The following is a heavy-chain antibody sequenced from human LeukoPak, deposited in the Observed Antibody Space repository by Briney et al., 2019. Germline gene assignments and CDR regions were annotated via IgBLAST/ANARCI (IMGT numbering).Heavy chain of an antibody. D-gene: IGHD4-23*01. CDR3: ARDTGRAGGKEYYYYGMDV. J-gene: IGHJ6*02. V-gene: IGHV1-46*01. CDR2: INPSGGST. CDR1: GYTFTSYY. Sequence: ASVKVSCKASGYTFTSYYMHWVRQAPGQGLEWMGIINPSGGSTSYAQKFQGRVTMTRDTSTSTVYIELSSLRSEDTAVYYCARDTGRAGGKEYYYYGMDVWGQGTTVTVSS.